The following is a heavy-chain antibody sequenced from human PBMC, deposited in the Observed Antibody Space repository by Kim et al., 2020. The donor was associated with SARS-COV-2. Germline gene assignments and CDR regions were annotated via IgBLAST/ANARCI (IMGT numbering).Heavy chain of an antibody. V-gene: IGHV3-23*01. J-gene: IGHJ4*02. CDR1: GFTFSSYA. CDR2: ISGSGGST. D-gene: IGHD6-19*01. Sequence: GGSLRLSCAASGFTFSSYAMSWVRQAPGKGLEWVSAISGSGGSTYYADSVKGRFTISRDNSKNTLYLQMNSLRAEDTAVYYCAKVRIAVAWRRGDFDYWGQETLVTVSS. CDR3: AKVRIAVAWRRGDFDY.